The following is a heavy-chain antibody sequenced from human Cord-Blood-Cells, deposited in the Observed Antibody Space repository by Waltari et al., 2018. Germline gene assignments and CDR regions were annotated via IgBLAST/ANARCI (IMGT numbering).Heavy chain of an antibody. D-gene: IGHD6-13*01. V-gene: IGHV1-69*01. CDR2: IIPIFGTA. Sequence: QVQLVQSGAAVKKTGSAVKVSCKASGGNFSSYAISWVRQAPGQGLEWMGGIIPIFGTANYAQKFQGSVTITADASTSTAYMELSSLRSEDTAVYYCARNSAAGTKNFDYWGQGTLVTVSS. CDR1: GGNFSSYA. J-gene: IGHJ4*02. CDR3: ARNSAAGTKNFDY.